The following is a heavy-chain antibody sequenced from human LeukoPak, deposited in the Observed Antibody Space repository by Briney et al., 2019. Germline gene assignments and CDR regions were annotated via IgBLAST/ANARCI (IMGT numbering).Heavy chain of an antibody. D-gene: IGHD4-17*01. Sequence: GGSLRLSCAASGFTFSSYGMHWARQAPGKGLEWVAVISYDGSNKYYADSVKGRFTISRDNSKNTLYLQMNSLRGEDTAVYYCAGTRYGDYPADYWGQGTLVTVSS. CDR2: ISYDGSNK. V-gene: IGHV3-30*03. CDR3: AGTRYGDYPADY. CDR1: GFTFSSYG. J-gene: IGHJ4*02.